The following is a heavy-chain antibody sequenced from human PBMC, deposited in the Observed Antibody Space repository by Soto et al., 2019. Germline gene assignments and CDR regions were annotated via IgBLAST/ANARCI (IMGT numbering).Heavy chain of an antibody. J-gene: IGHJ4*02. Sequence: QVQLVESGGGVVQPGRSLRLSCATSGFTLSSYGMHWVRQAPGKGLEWVAVIWYDVSNKYHADSVKGRFTISRDNSKNTQYLQMNSLRAEDTAVYYCARAPWYCSGGSCYFDYWGRGTLVTVSS. CDR1: GFTLSSYG. CDR2: IWYDVSNK. D-gene: IGHD2-15*01. CDR3: ARAPWYCSGGSCYFDY. V-gene: IGHV3-33*01.